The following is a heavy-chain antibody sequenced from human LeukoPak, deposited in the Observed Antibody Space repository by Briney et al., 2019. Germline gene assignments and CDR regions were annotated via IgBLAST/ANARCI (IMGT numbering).Heavy chain of an antibody. D-gene: IGHD1-26*01. CDR2: IRYDGSNK. J-gene: IGHJ6*03. CDR3: ARIIVGATYYYYYYMDV. CDR1: GFTFSSYG. V-gene: IGHV3-30*02. Sequence: GGSLRLSCAASGFTFSSYGMHWVRQAPSKGLEWVAFIRYDGSNKYYADSVKGRFTISRDNSKNTLYLQMNSLRAEDTAVYYCARIIVGATYYYYYYMDVWGKGTTVTVSS.